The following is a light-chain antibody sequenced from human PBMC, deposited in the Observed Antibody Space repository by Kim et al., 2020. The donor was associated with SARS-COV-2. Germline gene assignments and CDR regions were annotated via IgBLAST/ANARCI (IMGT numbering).Light chain of an antibody. V-gene: IGLV3-1*01. J-gene: IGLJ2*01. Sequence: SYELTQPPSVSVSPGQTASITCSGDKLGDKYACWYQQKPGQSPVLVIYQDNKRPSGIPERFSGSNSGNTATLTISGTQAMDEADYYCQAWDSSTVVFGGGTADRP. CDR2: QDN. CDR1: KLGDKY. CDR3: QAWDSSTVV.